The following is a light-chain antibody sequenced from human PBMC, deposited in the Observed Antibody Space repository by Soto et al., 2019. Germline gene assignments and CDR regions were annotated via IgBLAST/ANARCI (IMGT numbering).Light chain of an antibody. J-gene: IGLJ2*01. CDR1: SSDVGSYNL. CDR3: CSYAGSVV. CDR2: EGS. Sequence: QAVVTQPASVSGSPGQSITISCTGTSSDVGSYNLVSWYQQHPGKAPKLMIYEGSKRPSGVSNRFSGSKSGNTASLTISGLQAEDEADYYCCSYAGSVVFGGGTKLTVL. V-gene: IGLV2-23*01.